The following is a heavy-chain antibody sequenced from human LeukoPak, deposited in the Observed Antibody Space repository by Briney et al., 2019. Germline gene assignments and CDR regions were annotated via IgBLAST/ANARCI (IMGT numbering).Heavy chain of an antibody. Sequence: SVKVSFKASGGTFSSYAISWVRQAPGQGLEWMGGIIPIFGTANYAQKFQGRVTITTDESTSTAYMELSSLRSEDTAVYYCATDLTSYGGNPGAFDIWGQGTMVTVSS. D-gene: IGHD4-23*01. CDR1: GGTFSSYA. V-gene: IGHV1-69*05. CDR3: ATDLTSYGGNPGAFDI. CDR2: IIPIFGTA. J-gene: IGHJ3*02.